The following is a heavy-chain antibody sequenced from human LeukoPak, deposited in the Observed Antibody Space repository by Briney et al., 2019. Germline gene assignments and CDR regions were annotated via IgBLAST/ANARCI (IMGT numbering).Heavy chain of an antibody. J-gene: IGHJ4*02. CDR2: ISDTSDDI. V-gene: IGHV3-21*06. CDR1: EFSFRSYS. CDR3: ARGETMNTRHLDY. Sequence: GGSLRLSCAASEFSFRSYSMNWVRQAPGKALEWVSIISDTSDDIHYADSVKGRFTVSRDNAKNSLYLQMNSLRVEDTAAYYCARGETMNTRHLDYWGQGTLVTVSS. D-gene: IGHD1-26*01.